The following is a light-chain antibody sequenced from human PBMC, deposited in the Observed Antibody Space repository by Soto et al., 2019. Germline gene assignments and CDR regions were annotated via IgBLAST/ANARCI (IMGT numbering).Light chain of an antibody. Sequence: EIVLTQSPGALSLSPGERATLSCGASQSVSSSYLAWYQQKPGQAPRLLIYGASTSATGIPDRFSGSWSGTDFPLTISRLEPEYFAVYYCQQYGSSPRTFGQGTKVEIK. CDR3: QQYGSSPRT. J-gene: IGKJ1*01. CDR2: GAS. V-gene: IGKV3-20*01. CDR1: QSVSSSY.